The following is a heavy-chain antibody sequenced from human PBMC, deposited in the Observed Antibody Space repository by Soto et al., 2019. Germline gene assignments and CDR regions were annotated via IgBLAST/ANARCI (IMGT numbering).Heavy chain of an antibody. CDR1: GGSFSGYY. J-gene: IGHJ6*02. V-gene: IGHV4-34*01. Sequence: SETLSLTCAVYGGSFSGYYWSWIRQPPGKGLEWIGEINHSGSTNYNPSLKSRVTISVDTSKNQFSLKLSSVTAADTAVYYCARGWGARSSSWYDIYYYYYYGMDVWGQGTTATVSS. CDR2: INHSGST. D-gene: IGHD6-13*01. CDR3: ARGWGARSSSWYDIYYYYYYGMDV.